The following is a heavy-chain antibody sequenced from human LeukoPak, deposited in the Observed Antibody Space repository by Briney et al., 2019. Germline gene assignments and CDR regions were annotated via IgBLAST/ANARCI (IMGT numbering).Heavy chain of an antibody. V-gene: IGHV3-64*01. CDR2: ISSNGGST. CDR3: ARVGSWDAFDI. Sequence: GGSLRLSCAASGFTFSSYAMHWVRQAPGKGPEYVSAISSNGGSTYYANSVKGRFTISRDNSKNTLYLQMGSLRAEDMAVYYCARVGSWDAFDIWGQGTMVTASS. D-gene: IGHD1-26*01. CDR1: GFTFSSYA. J-gene: IGHJ3*02.